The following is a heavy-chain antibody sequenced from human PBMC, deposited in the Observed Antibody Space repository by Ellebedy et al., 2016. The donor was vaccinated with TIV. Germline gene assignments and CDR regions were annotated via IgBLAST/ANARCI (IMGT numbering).Heavy chain of an antibody. CDR3: ARGGGFGGGSEFDY. D-gene: IGHD3-10*01. J-gene: IGHJ4*02. CDR2: ISYDGSNK. V-gene: IGHV3-30-3*01. Sequence: GESLKISCAASGFTFSTYAMHWVRQAPGKGLEWVAVISYDGSNKYYADSVKGRFTISRDNAKNSLYLQMNSLRAEDTAVYYCARGGGFGGGSEFDYWGQGTLVTVSS. CDR1: GFTFSTYA.